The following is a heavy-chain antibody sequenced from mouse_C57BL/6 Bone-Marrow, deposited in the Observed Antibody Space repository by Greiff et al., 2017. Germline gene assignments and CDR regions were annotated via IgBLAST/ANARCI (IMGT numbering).Heavy chain of an antibody. CDR3: ARSNSNYEVDY. Sequence: EVQRVESVAELVRPGASVKLSCTASGFNIKNTYMHWVKQRPEQGLEWIGRIDPANGNTKYAPKFQGKATLTADTSSNTAYLQLSSLKSEDTAICYSARSNSNYEVDYWGQGTTLTVSS. CDR1: GFNIKNTY. D-gene: IGHD2-5*01. CDR2: IDPANGNT. J-gene: IGHJ2*01. V-gene: IGHV14-3*01.